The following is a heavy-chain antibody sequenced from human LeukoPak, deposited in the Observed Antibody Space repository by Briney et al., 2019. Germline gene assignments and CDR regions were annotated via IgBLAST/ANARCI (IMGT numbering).Heavy chain of an antibody. CDR1: GITFSSYA. CDR2: IYYDGSSK. Sequence: PGGSLRLSCAVSGITFSSYALHWVRQAPGKGLEWVAVIYYDGSSKYHADYVKGRFTISRDNSKNTLYLQMNSLRAEDTAVYYCARALGFSWYYFDYWGQGTLVTVSS. J-gene: IGHJ4*02. CDR3: ARALGFSWYYFDY. D-gene: IGHD2-8*02. V-gene: IGHV3-30-3*01.